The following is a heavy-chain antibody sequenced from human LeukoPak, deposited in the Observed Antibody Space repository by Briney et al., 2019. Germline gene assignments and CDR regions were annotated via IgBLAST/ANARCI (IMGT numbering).Heavy chain of an antibody. J-gene: IGHJ5*02. V-gene: IGHV3-7*01. D-gene: IGHD3-16*01. CDR2: IKPDGSEA. CDR1: GFTFSYRW. CDR3: ASQSYARFDP. Sequence: GGSLRLSCAASGFTFSYRWMSWVRQAPGKGLQWVGNIKPDGSEAYHVDSVKGRFIISRDNARNLLFLQLNSLRVEDTAVYYCASQSYARFDPWGQGTLVTVSS.